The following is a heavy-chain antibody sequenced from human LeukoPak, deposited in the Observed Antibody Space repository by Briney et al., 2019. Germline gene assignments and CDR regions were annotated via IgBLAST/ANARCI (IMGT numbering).Heavy chain of an antibody. J-gene: IGHJ5*02. D-gene: IGHD2-2*01. V-gene: IGHV4-59*08. Sequence: PSETLSLTCTVSGGSISSYYWSWIRQPPGKGLEWIGYIYYSESTNYNPSLKSRVTISVDTSKNQFSLKLRSVTAADTAVYYCARHLPGYSNTWPGPWGQGTLVTVSS. CDR3: ARHLPGYSNTWPGP. CDR1: GGSISSYY. CDR2: IYYSEST.